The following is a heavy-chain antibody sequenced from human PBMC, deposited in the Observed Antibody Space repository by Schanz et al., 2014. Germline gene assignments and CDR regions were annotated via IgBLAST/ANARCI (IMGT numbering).Heavy chain of an antibody. J-gene: IGHJ3*02. D-gene: IGHD7-27*01. CDR1: GFIFNDYY. CDR2: ISRDGTTS. Sequence: QVQLVESGGGLVKPGGSLRLSCAASGFIFNDYYMNWIRQAPGKGLEWLSYISRDGTTSYYADSVKGRFTISRDNAKNSLYLEMTSLGGEDTDVYYCARENLNWEAFDIWGQGTMVTVSS. V-gene: IGHV3-11*01. CDR3: ARENLNWEAFDI.